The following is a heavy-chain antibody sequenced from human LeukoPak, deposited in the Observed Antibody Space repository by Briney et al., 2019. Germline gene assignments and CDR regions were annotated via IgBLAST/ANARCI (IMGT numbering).Heavy chain of an antibody. CDR3: ARDPSPYYDFWSGSDWFDP. Sequence: GGSLRLSCAASGFTFSSYSMNWVRQAPGKGLEWVSSISSSSSYIYYADSVKGRFTISRDNAKNSLYLQMNSLRAEDTAVYYCARDPSPYYDFWSGSDWFDPWGQGTLVTVSS. D-gene: IGHD3-3*01. CDR2: ISSSSSYI. J-gene: IGHJ5*02. CDR1: GFTFSSYS. V-gene: IGHV3-21*01.